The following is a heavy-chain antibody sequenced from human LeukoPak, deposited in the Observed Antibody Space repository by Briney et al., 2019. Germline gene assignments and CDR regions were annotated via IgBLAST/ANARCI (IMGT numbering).Heavy chain of an antibody. V-gene: IGHV3-7*01. D-gene: IGHD3-22*01. J-gene: IGHJ4*02. CDR2: IKQDGTER. CDR3: ARSGGYYYYDSSPDY. Sequence: GSLRLSCAASGFTFSTYWMTWVRQAPGKGLEWVANIKQDGTERYYVDSVKGRFTISRDNAKNSLYLQMNSLRAEDTAVYYCARSGGYYYYDSSPDYWGQGTLVTVSS. CDR1: GFTFSTYW.